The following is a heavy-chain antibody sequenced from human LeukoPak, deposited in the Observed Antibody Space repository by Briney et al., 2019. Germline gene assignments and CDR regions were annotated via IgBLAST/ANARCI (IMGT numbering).Heavy chain of an antibody. V-gene: IGHV3-30*02. D-gene: IGHD6-13*01. J-gene: IGHJ4*02. CDR1: GVTFSSYG. CDR3: AKDLALYSSSWYLDY. Sequence: GGSLRLSCAASGVTFSSYGMHWVRQAPGKGLEWVAFIRYDGSNKYNADSVKGRFTISRHNSKNTLYLQMNSLRAEDTAVYYCAKDLALYSSSWYLDYWGQGTLVTVSS. CDR2: IRYDGSNK.